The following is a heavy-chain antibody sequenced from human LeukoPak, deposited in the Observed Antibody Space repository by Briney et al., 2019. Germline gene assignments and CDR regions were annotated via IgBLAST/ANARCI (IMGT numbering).Heavy chain of an antibody. V-gene: IGHV3-23*01. Sequence: SGGSLRLSCAASGFTFSSYAMSSVRQAPGKGLQWVSAISGSGGSTYYADSVKGRFTISRDNSKNTLYLQMNSLRAEDTAVYYCALDIVLVVAANSIDYWGQGTLVTVSS. CDR1: GFTFSSYA. CDR2: ISGSGGST. CDR3: ALDIVLVVAANSIDY. D-gene: IGHD2-15*01. J-gene: IGHJ4*02.